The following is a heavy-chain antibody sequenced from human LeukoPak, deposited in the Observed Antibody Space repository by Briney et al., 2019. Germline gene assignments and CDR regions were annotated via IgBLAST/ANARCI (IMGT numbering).Heavy chain of an antibody. CDR2: ISYDGSNK. J-gene: IGHJ4*02. V-gene: IGHV3-30*04. CDR3: AKDSISVSGNYLLGGTFDF. D-gene: IGHD3-22*01. Sequence: GGSLRLSCAASGFTFSSYAMHWVRQAPGKGLEWVAVISYDGSNKYYADSVKGRFTISRDNSKNIVYLQMNSLRAEDTAVYYCAKDSISVSGNYLLGGTFDFWGQGTLVAVSS. CDR1: GFTFSSYA.